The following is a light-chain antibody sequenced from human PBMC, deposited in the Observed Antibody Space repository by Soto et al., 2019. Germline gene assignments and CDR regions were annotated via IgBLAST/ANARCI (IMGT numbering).Light chain of an antibody. J-gene: IGLJ1*01. Sequence: SVLTQPRSVSGSPGQSVTISCTGTSSDVDDYNYVSWFQQHPGKAPKLMIYDVSERPSGVPDRFSGSTSGNTASLTISGLQAEDEADYYCCSYGGTFYVFGTGTKGTVL. CDR3: CSYGGTFYV. CDR2: DVS. V-gene: IGLV2-11*01. CDR1: SSDVDDYNY.